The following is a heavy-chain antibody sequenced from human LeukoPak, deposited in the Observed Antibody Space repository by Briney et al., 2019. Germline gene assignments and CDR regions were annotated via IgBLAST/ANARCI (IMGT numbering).Heavy chain of an antibody. V-gene: IGHV4-59*08. CDR3: ARHVEQWLTPFDY. D-gene: IGHD6-19*01. CDR1: GGSISSYY. Sequence: PSETLSLTCTVSGGSISSYYWSWIRQPPGKGLEWIGYIYYSGSTKYNPSLKSRVTISVDTSKNQFSLNLSSVTAADTAVYYCARHVEQWLTPFDYWGQGTLVTVSS. CDR2: IYYSGST. J-gene: IGHJ4*02.